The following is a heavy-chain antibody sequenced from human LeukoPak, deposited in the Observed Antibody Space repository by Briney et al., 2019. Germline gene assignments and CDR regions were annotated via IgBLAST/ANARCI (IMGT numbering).Heavy chain of an antibody. CDR3: ARSRDSSGYRFDY. CDR1: GGTFSSYA. CDR2: IIPIFGIA. V-gene: IGHV1-69*04. Sequence: SVKVSCKASGGTFSSYAVSWVRQAPGQGLEWMGRIIPIFGIANYAQKFQGRVTITADKSTSTAYMELSSLRSEDTAVYYCARSRDSSGYRFDYWGQGTLVTVSS. J-gene: IGHJ4*02. D-gene: IGHD3-22*01.